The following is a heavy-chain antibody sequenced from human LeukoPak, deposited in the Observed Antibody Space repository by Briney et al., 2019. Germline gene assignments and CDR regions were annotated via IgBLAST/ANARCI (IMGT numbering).Heavy chain of an antibody. D-gene: IGHD6-19*01. CDR3: AARPTSAAVAPSDF. J-gene: IGHJ4*02. V-gene: IGHV3-23*01. CDR1: GFTSGCCG. Sequence: GGSLRLSCAASGFTSGCCGMAWVRQAPGKGLEWVSSINGNGGSTFYADSVKGRFTISRDNSKNTLYLQMNSLRVEDSTTYYCAARPTSAAVAPSDFWGQGTLVTVSS. CDR2: INGNGGST.